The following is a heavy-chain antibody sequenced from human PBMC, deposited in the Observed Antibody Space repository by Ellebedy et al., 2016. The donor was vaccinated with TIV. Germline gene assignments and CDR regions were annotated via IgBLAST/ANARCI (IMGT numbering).Heavy chain of an antibody. CDR2: ISTSSSYI. D-gene: IGHD2-15*01. CDR1: GFTFSSYT. CDR3: TTDEGGSFDS. Sequence: GESLKISCAASGFTFSSYTLNWVRPAPGKGLEWVSSISTSSSYIYSADSVKGRFTISRDNAKNTLSLQMNGLRVEDTALYYCTTDEGGSFDSWGQGTPVTVSS. J-gene: IGHJ4*02. V-gene: IGHV3-21*01.